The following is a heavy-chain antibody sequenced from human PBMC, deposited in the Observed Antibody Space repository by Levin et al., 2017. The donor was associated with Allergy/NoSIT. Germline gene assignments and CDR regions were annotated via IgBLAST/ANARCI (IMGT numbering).Heavy chain of an antibody. CDR1: GYRFTKYW. J-gene: IGHJ1*01. Sequence: GESLKISCRGSGYRFTKYWIGWVRQMPGKGLEWMGIIYPGDSDTRYSPSFQGQVTISADKSISTAYLQWSSLKASDTAMYYCARQGWNDYDGSDYGVYFQHWGQGTLVTVSS. CDR3: ARQGWNDYDGSDYGVYFQH. CDR2: IYPGDSDT. D-gene: IGHD3-22*01. V-gene: IGHV5-51*01.